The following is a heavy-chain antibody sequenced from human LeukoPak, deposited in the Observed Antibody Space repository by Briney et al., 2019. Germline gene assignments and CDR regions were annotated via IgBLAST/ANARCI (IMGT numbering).Heavy chain of an antibody. CDR3: ARCGDGLPCDFDY. D-gene: IGHD3-10*01. CDR1: GFTFSDYY. CDR2: VSSGSSTI. Sequence: GGSLRLSCAASGFTFSDYYMSWIRQAPGKGLEWVSYVSSGSSTIYYADSVKGRFTISRDNAKKSLYLEMTSLRAEDTAIYFCARCGDGLPCDFDYWGQGTLVTVSS. V-gene: IGHV3-11*04. J-gene: IGHJ4*02.